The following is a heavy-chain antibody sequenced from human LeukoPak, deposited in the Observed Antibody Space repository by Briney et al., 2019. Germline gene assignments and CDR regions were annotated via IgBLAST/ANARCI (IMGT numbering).Heavy chain of an antibody. CDR3: ARDVPTLLWFGELDADAFDI. V-gene: IGHV4-39*07. CDR1: GGSISSSSYY. J-gene: IGHJ3*02. D-gene: IGHD3-10*01. CDR2: IYYSGST. Sequence: PSETLSLTCTVSGGSISSSSYYWGWIRQPPGKGLEWIGSIYYSGSTYCNPSLKSRVTISVDTSKNQFSLKLSSVTAADTAVYYRARDVPTLLWFGELDADAFDIWGQGTMVTVSS.